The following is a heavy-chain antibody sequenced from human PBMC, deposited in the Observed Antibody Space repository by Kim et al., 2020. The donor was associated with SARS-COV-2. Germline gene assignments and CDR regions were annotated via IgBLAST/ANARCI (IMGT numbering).Heavy chain of an antibody. CDR1: GGSFSGYY. J-gene: IGHJ6*02. V-gene: IGHV4-34*01. CDR2: INHSGST. CDR3: ARGPETAYTRLYYYYYGMDV. D-gene: IGHD2-21*01. Sequence: SETLSLTCAVYGGSFSGYYWSWIRQPPGKGLEWIGEINHSGSTNYNPSLKSRVTISVDTSKNQFSLKLSSVTAADTAVYYCARGPETAYTRLYYYYYGMDVWGQGTTVTVSS.